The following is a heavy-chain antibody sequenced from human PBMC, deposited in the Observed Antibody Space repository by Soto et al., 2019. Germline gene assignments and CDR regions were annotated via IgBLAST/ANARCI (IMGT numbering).Heavy chain of an antibody. D-gene: IGHD5-18*01. CDR2: IYYSGST. V-gene: IGHV4-59*01. Sequence: PSETLSLTCTVSGVSISSYYWSWIRQPPGKGLEWIGYIYYSGSTNYNPSLKSRVTISVDTSKNQFSLKLSSVTAADTAVYYCAKDSGYNYGYFRLFDPWGQGTLVTVSS. CDR3: AKDSGYNYGYFRLFDP. J-gene: IGHJ5*02. CDR1: GVSISSYY.